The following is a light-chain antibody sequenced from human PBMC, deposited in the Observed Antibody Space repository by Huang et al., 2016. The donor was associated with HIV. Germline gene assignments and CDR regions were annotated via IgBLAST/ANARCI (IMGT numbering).Light chain of an antibody. Sequence: EIVLTQSPATLSLSPGERATLSCRASQSVSSYLAWYQQKPGQAPRLLIYDASDRATGIPARFSGSGSGRDFTLTISSLEPEDFAVYYCQQRSNWPPITFGQGTRREIK. J-gene: IGKJ5*01. CDR3: QQRSNWPPIT. CDR1: QSVSSY. V-gene: IGKV3-11*02. CDR2: DAS.